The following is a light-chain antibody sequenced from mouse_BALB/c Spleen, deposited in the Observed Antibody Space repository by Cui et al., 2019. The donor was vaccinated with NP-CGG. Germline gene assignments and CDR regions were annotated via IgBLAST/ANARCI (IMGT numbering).Light chain of an antibody. V-gene: IGLV1*01. CDR3: ALWYSNHWV. Sequence: VVTQEFALTTSPGETVTLTCRSSTGAVTTSNYANWVQEKPDHLFTGLIGGTNNRAPGVPARFSGSLIGDKAALTITGAQTEDEAIYFCALWYSNHWVFGGGTKLTVL. CDR1: TGAVTTSNY. CDR2: GTN. J-gene: IGLJ1*01.